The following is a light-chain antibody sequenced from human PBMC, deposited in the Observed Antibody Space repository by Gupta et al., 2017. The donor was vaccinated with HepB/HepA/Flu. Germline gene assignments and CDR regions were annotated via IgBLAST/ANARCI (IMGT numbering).Light chain of an antibody. J-gene: IGKJ1*01. Sequence: DIHMTQSPSSLSASVGDRVTITCRASQSISSYLNWYQQKPGKAPKLLIYAASRVKSGVPSRFSGSGSGTDFTLTISSRQPEDFATYYCQQRDSTPWTFGQGTKVEIK. CDR1: QSISSY. V-gene: IGKV1-39*01. CDR2: AAS. CDR3: QQRDSTPWT.